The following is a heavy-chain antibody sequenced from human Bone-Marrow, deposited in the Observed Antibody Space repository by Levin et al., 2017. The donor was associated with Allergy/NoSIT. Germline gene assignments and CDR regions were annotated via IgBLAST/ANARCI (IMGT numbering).Heavy chain of an antibody. V-gene: IGHV3-30*18. J-gene: IGHJ4*02. D-gene: IGHD3-10*01. Sequence: GESLKISCAASGFTFSSYGMHWVRQAPGKGLEWVAVISYDGSNKYYADSVKGRFTISRDNSKNTLYLQMNSLRAEDTAVYYCAKALIPWGTMVRGVGLDYWGQGTLVTVSS. CDR1: GFTFSSYG. CDR3: AKALIPWGTMVRGVGLDY. CDR2: ISYDGSNK.